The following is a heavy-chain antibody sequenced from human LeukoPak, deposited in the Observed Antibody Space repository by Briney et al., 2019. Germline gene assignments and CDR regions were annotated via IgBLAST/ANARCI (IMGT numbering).Heavy chain of an antibody. CDR3: ARDQSTAGPTTADY. J-gene: IGHJ4*02. V-gene: IGHV3-74*01. D-gene: IGHD1-26*01. CDR2: INTDGSNT. CDR1: GFTFSRLW. Sequence: GGSLRLSCAASGFTFSRLWMHWVRQAPGKGLVCFSRINTDGSNTIYADSVKGRFTISRDNAKNTLYLQMNSLRAEDTAIYYCARDQSTAGPTTADYWGQGTLVTVSS.